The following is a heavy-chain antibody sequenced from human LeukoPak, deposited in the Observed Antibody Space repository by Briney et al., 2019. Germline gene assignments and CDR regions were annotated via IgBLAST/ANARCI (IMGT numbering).Heavy chain of an antibody. CDR1: GYSISSGYY. CDR3: ARHEEVVVAPLNWFDP. D-gene: IGHD2-15*01. J-gene: IGHJ5*02. V-gene: IGHV4-38-2*01. Sequence: SETLSLTCAVSGYSISSGYYWGWIRQPPGKGLEWIGSVYNSGSTYYNQSLKSRVTISVDTSKNQLSLELSSVTAADTAVYYCARHEEVVVAPLNWFDPWGQGTLVTVSS. CDR2: VYNSGST.